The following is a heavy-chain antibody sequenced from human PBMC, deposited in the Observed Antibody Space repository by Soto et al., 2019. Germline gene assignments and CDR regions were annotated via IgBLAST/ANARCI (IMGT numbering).Heavy chain of an antibody. J-gene: IGHJ6*02. CDR2: INHSGST. V-gene: IGHV4-34*01. CDR1: GGSFSGYY. D-gene: IGHD3-3*01. CDR3: ARGGLGDFWSGYLNYNYYYGMDV. Sequence: SETLSLTGAVYGGSFSGYYWSWIRQPPGKGLEWIGEINHSGSTNYNPSLKSRVTISVGTSKNQFSLKLSSVTAADTAVYYCARGGLGDFWSGYLNYNYYYGMDVWGQGTTVTVS.